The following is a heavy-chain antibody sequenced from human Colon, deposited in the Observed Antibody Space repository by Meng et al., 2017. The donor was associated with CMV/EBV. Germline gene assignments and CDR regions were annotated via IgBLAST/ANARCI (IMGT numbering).Heavy chain of an antibody. D-gene: IGHD7-27*01. V-gene: IGHV3-11*06. Sequence: VQLVESGGGRVKPGESLRLSCVVSGITFTDSDMSWVRQAPGKGLEWVSSINVNGNSAAYADSVRGRFTISRDNARNSLYLQMNSLRVEDTAFYYCARDPNWGSGYWGQGNLVTVSS. J-gene: IGHJ4*02. CDR2: INVNGNSA. CDR3: ARDPNWGSGY. CDR1: GITFTDSD.